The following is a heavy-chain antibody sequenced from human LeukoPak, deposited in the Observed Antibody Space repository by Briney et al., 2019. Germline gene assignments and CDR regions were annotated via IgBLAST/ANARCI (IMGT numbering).Heavy chain of an antibody. CDR3: AKDVCNGAGCHFFDY. CDR2: VSDGAGRT. D-gene: IGHD2-15*01. J-gene: IGHJ4*02. V-gene: IGHV3-23*01. CDR1: GFTSDNYA. Sequence: PGGSLRLSCAASGFTSDNYAMSWVRQAPGKGLEWVSGVSDGAGRTSYADSVTGRFTISRDNARRILYLQMNSLRAEDTAVYYCAKDVCNGAGCHFFDYWGQGTVVTVSS.